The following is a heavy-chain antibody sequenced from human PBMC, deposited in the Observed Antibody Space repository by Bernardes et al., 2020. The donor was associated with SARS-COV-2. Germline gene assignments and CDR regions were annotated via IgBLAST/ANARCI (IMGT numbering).Heavy chain of an antibody. CDR1: WFSLSTRGMC. J-gene: IGHJ4*02. CDR2: IDWDGTQ. V-gene: IGHV2-70*17. Sequence: SGPTLVKPTQTLTLTCAFSWFSLSTRGMCVSWIRQSPGKALEWLARIDWDGTQLYSTSLRTRLAISKDTSNNQVVLTMTNMDPVDTGTYYCARTQRDVWNGYYDFWGQGTLVTVSS. D-gene: IGHD3-3*01. CDR3: ARTQRDVWNGYYDF.